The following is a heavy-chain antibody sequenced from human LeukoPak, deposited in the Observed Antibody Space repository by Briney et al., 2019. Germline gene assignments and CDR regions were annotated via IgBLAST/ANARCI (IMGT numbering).Heavy chain of an antibody. D-gene: IGHD2-2*01. CDR1: GGSISSYY. J-gene: IGHJ4*02. V-gene: IGHV4-34*01. CDR2: INHSGST. Sequence: SETLSLTCTVSGGSISSYYWSWIRQPPGKGLEWIGEINHSGSTNYNPSLKSRVTISVDTSKNQFSLKLSSVTAADTAVYYCARGPAETGYCSSTSCYGEDYFDYWGQGTLVTVSS. CDR3: ARGPAETGYCSSTSCYGEDYFDY.